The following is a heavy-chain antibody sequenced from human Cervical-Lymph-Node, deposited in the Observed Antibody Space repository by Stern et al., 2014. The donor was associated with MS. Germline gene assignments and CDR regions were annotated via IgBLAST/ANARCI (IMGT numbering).Heavy chain of an antibody. D-gene: IGHD2-21*02. J-gene: IGHJ4*02. CDR3: TANTGDF. CDR2: MNQDGAEK. CDR1: GFSFSNYW. V-gene: IGHV3-7*01. Sequence: EVQLVDSGGGLVQSGGSLRVSCVASGFSFSNYWMTWVRQVPGKGLEWVANMNQDGAEKNYVDSVKGRFTISRDNAKNSLYLQMNSLRAEDTAVYYCTANTGDFWGQGTLVTVSS.